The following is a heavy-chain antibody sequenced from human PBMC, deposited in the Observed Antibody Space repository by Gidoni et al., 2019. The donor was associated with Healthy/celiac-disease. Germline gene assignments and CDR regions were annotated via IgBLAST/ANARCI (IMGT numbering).Heavy chain of an antibody. CDR3: ARDRLRFFPLYYFDY. D-gene: IGHD3-3*01. Sequence: QVQLVESGGGVVQPGRSLRLSCAASWFTFRSYGMHWVRQAPCKGLEWVAVIWYDGSNKYYADSVKGRFTISRDNSKNTLYLQMNSLRAEDTAVYYCARDRLRFFPLYYFDYWGQGTLVTVSS. CDR1: WFTFRSYG. J-gene: IGHJ4*02. V-gene: IGHV3-33*01. CDR2: IWYDGSNK.